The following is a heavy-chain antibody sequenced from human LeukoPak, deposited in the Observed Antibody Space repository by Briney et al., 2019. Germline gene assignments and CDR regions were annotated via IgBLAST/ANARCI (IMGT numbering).Heavy chain of an antibody. V-gene: IGHV1-69*04. CDR2: IIPLLGIA. Sequence: SVKVPCKTSGGTFSSFAIFWVRQSPGQGLEWMGKIIPLLGIANYAQKLQGRVTITADKSTSTAYMELSSLRSEDTAVYYCARGPNTSFDDWGQGTLVTVSS. CDR1: GGTFSSFA. CDR3: ARGPNTSFDD. J-gene: IGHJ4*02. D-gene: IGHD4/OR15-4a*01.